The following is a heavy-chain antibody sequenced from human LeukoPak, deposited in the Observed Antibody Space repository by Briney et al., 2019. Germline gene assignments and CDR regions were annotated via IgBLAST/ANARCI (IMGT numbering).Heavy chain of an antibody. CDR3: ARAIRSWIQLWPLFDY. Sequence: PSETLSLTCTVSGGSISSSSYYWGWIRQPPGKGLEWIGSIYYSGSTYYNPSLKSRVTISVDTSKNQFSLKLSSVTAADTAVYYCARAIRSWIQLWPLFDYWGQGTLVTVSS. J-gene: IGHJ4*02. V-gene: IGHV4-39*01. D-gene: IGHD5-18*01. CDR2: IYYSGST. CDR1: GGSISSSSYY.